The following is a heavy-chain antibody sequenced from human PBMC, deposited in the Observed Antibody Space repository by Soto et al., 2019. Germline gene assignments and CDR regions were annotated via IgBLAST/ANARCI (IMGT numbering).Heavy chain of an antibody. Sequence: QVQLVESGGGVVQPGRSLRLSCAASGFTFSSYGMHWVRQAPGKGLEWVALISYDGSNKYYVDSVKGRFTISRDNSKNTLYLQMNRLSAEDTAVYYCAKDRNNWNYGDFDYWGQGTRVTVSS. V-gene: IGHV3-30*18. CDR3: AKDRNNWNYGDFDY. CDR2: ISYDGSNK. CDR1: GFTFSSYG. J-gene: IGHJ4*02. D-gene: IGHD1-7*01.